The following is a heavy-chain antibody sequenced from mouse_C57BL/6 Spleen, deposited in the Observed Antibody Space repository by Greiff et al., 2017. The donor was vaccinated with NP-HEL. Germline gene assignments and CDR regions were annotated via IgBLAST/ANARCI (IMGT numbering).Heavy chain of an antibody. CDR1: GFNIKDYY. CDR2: IDPEDGET. D-gene: IGHD2-4*01. Sequence: EVQRVESGAELVKPGASVKLSCTASGFNIKDYYMHWVKQRTEQGLEWIGRIDPEDGETKYAPKFQGKATITADTSSNTAYLRLSSLTSEDTAVYYCARSPMDDYDWFAYWGQGTLVTVSA. V-gene: IGHV14-2*01. CDR3: ARSPMDDYDWFAY. J-gene: IGHJ3*01.